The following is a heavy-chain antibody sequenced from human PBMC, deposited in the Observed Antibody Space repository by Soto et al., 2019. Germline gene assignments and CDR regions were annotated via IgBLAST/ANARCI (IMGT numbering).Heavy chain of an antibody. CDR2: INAGNGNT. D-gene: IGHD2-15*01. J-gene: IGHJ4*02. CDR1: EYTFTNYA. Sequence: QVQLVQSGAEEKKPGASVKVSCKASEYTFTNYALHWVRQAPGQRLEWMGWINAGNGNTKYSQKFQGRVTITRDTSASTDYMELSSLRSEDTAVYYCARDILFDYWGQGTLVTVSS. CDR3: ARDILFDY. V-gene: IGHV1-3*05.